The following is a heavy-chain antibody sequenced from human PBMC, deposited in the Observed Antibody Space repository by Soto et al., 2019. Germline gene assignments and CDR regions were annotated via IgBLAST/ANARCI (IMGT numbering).Heavy chain of an antibody. CDR2: INPNSGGT. V-gene: IGHV1-2*02. CDR3: SRAYYPYTAMVAGDY. Sequence: ASVKVSCKASGYTFTGYYMHWVRQAPGQGLEWMGWINPNSGGTNYAQKFQGRVTMTRDTSISTAYMELSRLRSDDTAMYYCSRAYYPYTAMVAGDYWGQGTLVTVSS. CDR1: GYTFTGYY. D-gene: IGHD5-18*01. J-gene: IGHJ4*02.